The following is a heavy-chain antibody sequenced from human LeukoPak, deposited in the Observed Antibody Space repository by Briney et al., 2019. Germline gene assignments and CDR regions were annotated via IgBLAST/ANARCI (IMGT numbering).Heavy chain of an antibody. Sequence: PGGSLRLSCAASGFTFTTYGMHWVRQAPGKGLEWVAVISYDGSYKYYVDSVKGRFTISRDNSKNTLYLQMNSLRAEDTAVYYCAKGAGYCSSTSCREVSYRLNHMDVWGKGTTVTVSS. CDR3: AKGAGYCSSTSCREVSYRLNHMDV. V-gene: IGHV3-30*18. J-gene: IGHJ6*03. CDR1: GFTFTTYG. D-gene: IGHD2-2*01. CDR2: ISYDGSYK.